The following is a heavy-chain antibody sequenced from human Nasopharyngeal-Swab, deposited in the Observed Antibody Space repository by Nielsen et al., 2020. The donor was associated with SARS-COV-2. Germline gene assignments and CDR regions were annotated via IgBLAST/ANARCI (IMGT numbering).Heavy chain of an antibody. CDR3: ARGRREYCGGGSCYNGRAFDI. Sequence: SEPLSLTCAVYGGSFSGYYWSWIRQPPGKGLEWIGEINHSGSTNYNPSLKSRVTISVDTSKNQFSLKLSSVTAADTAVYYCARGRREYCGGGSCYNGRAFDIWGQGTMVTVS. CDR1: GGSFSGYY. CDR2: INHSGST. V-gene: IGHV4-34*01. D-gene: IGHD2-15*01. J-gene: IGHJ3*02.